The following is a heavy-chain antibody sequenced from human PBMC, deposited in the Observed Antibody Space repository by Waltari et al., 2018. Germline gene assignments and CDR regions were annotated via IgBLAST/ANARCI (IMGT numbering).Heavy chain of an antibody. Sequence: QVQLQQRGAGLLKPSETLSLTCAVHGGSFSGYYWSWIRQPPGKGLEWIGEINHSGSTNYNPSRKSRVTISVDTSKNQFSLKLSSVTAADTAVYYCARRKTNFWSGHNWFDPWGQGTLVTVSS. D-gene: IGHD3-3*01. CDR2: INHSGST. V-gene: IGHV4-34*01. CDR3: ARRKTNFWSGHNWFDP. J-gene: IGHJ5*02. CDR1: GGSFSGYY.